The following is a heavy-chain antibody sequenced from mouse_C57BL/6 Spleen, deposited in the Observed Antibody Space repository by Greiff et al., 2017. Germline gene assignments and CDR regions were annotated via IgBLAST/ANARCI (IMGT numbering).Heavy chain of an antibody. J-gene: IGHJ4*01. V-gene: IGHV1-53*01. CDR3: ARYCGSRFPYAMDD. CDR1: GYTFTSYW. D-gene: IGHD1-1*01. Sequence: QVQLQQPGTELVKPGASVKLSCKASGYTFTSYWMHWVKQRPGQGLEWIGNINPSHGGTTYNEKFKIKATLTVDKSSSTAYMQLSSLTSEDSAVYYCARYCGSRFPYAMDDWGQGTSVTVSS. CDR2: INPSHGGT.